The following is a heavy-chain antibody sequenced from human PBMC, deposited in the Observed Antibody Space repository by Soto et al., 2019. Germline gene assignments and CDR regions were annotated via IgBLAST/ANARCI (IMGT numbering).Heavy chain of an antibody. CDR1: CGSFSGYY. CDR2: INHSGST. CDR3: ASSPYYYGSGSLDY. Sequence: SETLSLTCAVYCGSFSGYYWSWIRQPPGKGLEWIGEINHSGSTNYNPSLKSRVTISVDTSKNQFSLKLSSVTAADTAVYYCASSPYYYGSGSLDYWGQGTLVTVSS. D-gene: IGHD3-10*01. V-gene: IGHV4-34*01. J-gene: IGHJ4*02.